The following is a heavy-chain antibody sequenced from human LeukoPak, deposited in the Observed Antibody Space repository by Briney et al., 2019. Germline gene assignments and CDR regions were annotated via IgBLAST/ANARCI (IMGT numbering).Heavy chain of an antibody. CDR3: AREATNYEILTGYYYYGMDV. CDR2: MNPNSGGT. Sequence: ASVKVSCKASGYTFTGYYMHWVRQAPGQGLEWMGWMNPNSGGTNYAQKFQGRVTMTRDTSISTAYMELSRLRSDDTAVYYCAREATNYEILTGYYYYGMDVWGQGTTVTVSS. J-gene: IGHJ6*02. D-gene: IGHD3-9*01. V-gene: IGHV1-2*02. CDR1: GYTFTGYY.